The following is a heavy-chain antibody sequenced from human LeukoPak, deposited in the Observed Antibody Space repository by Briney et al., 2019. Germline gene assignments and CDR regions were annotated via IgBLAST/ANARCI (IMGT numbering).Heavy chain of an antibody. J-gene: IGHJ6*03. CDR1: GYSFSTFD. D-gene: IGHD7-27*01. CDR3: ARGPSTGEHYHYYMDV. V-gene: IGHV1-8*03. CDR2: MNPNTGKT. Sequence: AAVKVSCKASGYSFSTFDINWVRQAPGQGLEWMGWMNPNTGKTGYAQKFQGRVTISGNSSISTVDMELSSLTTDDTAVYYCARGPSTGEHYHYYMDVWGKGTTVTVSS.